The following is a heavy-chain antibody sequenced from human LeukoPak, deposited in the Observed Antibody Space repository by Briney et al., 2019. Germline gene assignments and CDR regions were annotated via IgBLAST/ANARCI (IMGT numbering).Heavy chain of an antibody. CDR2: IYYIGTT. CDR3: ARDTGMGYYDSSGYYSDAFDI. V-gene: IGHV4-31*03. D-gene: IGHD3-22*01. CDR1: GGSISSGAYY. J-gene: IGHJ3*02. Sequence: SRTLSLTCTVSGGSISSGAYYWCWIRQHPGKGLEWIGYIYYIGTTYYNPSLKGRVSISEDTSKNQFSLKLSSVTAADTAVYYCARDTGMGYYDSSGYYSDAFDIWGQGTMVTVSS.